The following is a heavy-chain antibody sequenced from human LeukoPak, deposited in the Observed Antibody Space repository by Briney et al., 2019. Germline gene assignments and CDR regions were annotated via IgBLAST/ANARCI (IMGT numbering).Heavy chain of an antibody. V-gene: IGHV3-33*01. CDR2: IWYDGSNK. CDR3: ARAGTTVILDY. D-gene: IGHD4-17*01. J-gene: IGHJ4*02. Sequence: GGSLRLSCAASGFTFSSYGMHWVRQAPGKGLEWVAVIWYDGSNKYYADSVKGRFTTTRDNSKNTLYLQMNSLRAEDTAVDYCARAGTTVILDYWGQGTLVTVSS. CDR1: GFTFSSYG.